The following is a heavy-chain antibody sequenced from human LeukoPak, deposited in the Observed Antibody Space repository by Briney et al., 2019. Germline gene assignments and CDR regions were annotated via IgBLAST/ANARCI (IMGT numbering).Heavy chain of an antibody. Sequence: SETLSLTCTVSGGSINTPNYYWGWIRQTPGKGLEWIGNIFYSGGTYYSPSLTSRVTISLDTSRNQFSLKLSSVIAADTAVYYCARGNPGYSNSWYSNPKYYFDYWGQGTLVTVSS. CDR2: IFYSGGT. V-gene: IGHV4-39*07. J-gene: IGHJ4*02. CDR3: ARGNPGYSNSWYSNPKYYFDY. D-gene: IGHD6-13*01. CDR1: GGSINTPNYY.